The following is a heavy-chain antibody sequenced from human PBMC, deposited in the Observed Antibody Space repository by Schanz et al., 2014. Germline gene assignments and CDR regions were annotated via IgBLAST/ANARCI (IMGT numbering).Heavy chain of an antibody. Sequence: QVQLQESGPGLVKPSGTLSLTCAVSGASISSSNWWSWVRQPPGKGLEWIGEIYHSGNTNYNASPKSRVTITVDKSKNQFPLKVRSVTAADTAVYYCARGHHPHGITVAARGFDPWGQGTLVTVSS. D-gene: IGHD6-19*01. V-gene: IGHV4-4*02. CDR3: ARGHHPHGITVAARGFDP. CDR2: IYHSGNT. CDR1: GASISSSNW. J-gene: IGHJ5*02.